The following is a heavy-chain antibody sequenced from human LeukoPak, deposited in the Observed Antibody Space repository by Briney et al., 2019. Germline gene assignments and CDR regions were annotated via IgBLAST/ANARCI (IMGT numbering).Heavy chain of an antibody. J-gene: IGHJ5*02. Sequence: SETLSLTCTVSGGSISSYYWSWIRQPAGKGLEWIGRIYTSGSTNYNPSLKSRVTMSVDTSKNQFSLKLSSVTAADTAVYYCARPSQTYCSSTSCSDSTSYRHNWFDPWGQGTLVTVSS. CDR1: GGSISSYY. V-gene: IGHV4-4*07. CDR3: ARPSQTYCSSTSCSDSTSYRHNWFDP. D-gene: IGHD2-2*01. CDR2: IYTSGST.